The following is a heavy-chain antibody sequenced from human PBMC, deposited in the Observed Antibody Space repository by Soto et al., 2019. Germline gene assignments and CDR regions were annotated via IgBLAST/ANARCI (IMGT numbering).Heavy chain of an antibody. J-gene: IGHJ4*02. Sequence: SETLSLTCAVSGGSISSGGYSWSWIRQPPGKGLEWIGYIYHSGSTYYNPSLKSRVTISVDRSRNQFSLKLNSMTAADTAVYYCARHNYGSGSTYFDYWGQGTLVTVSS. CDR2: IYHSGST. V-gene: IGHV4-30-2*01. D-gene: IGHD3-10*01. CDR1: GGSISSGGYS. CDR3: ARHNYGSGSTYFDY.